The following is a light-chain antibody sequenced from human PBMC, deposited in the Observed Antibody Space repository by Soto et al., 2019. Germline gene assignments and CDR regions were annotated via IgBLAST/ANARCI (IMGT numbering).Light chain of an antibody. CDR2: DAF. Sequence: ETPMSQYTSALRTSLRDSVTITCRASQNINNWLAWYHQKPGKAPRLLIYDAFSLESGVPSRFSGTGSGTEFTLTISSLQPDDLATYFCQQYHTVPYTFGQGTKV. CDR3: QQYHTVPYT. V-gene: IGKV1-5*01. J-gene: IGKJ2*01. CDR1: QNINNW.